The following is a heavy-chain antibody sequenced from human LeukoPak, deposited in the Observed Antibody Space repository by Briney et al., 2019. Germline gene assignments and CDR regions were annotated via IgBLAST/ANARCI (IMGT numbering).Heavy chain of an antibody. CDR2: ISAYNGNT. V-gene: IGHV1-18*04. CDR3: ARPYYYDSTGYYQYYFDY. CDR1: GYTFTGYY. J-gene: IGHJ4*02. Sequence: GASVKVSCKASGYTFTGYYMHWVRQAPGQGLEWMGWISAYNGNTNYAQKLQGRVTMTTDTSTSTAYMELRSLRSDDTAVYYCARPYYYDSTGYYQYYFDYWGQGTLVTVSS. D-gene: IGHD3-22*01.